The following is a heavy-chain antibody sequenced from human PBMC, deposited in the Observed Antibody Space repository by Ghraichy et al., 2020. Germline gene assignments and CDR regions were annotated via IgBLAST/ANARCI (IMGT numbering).Heavy chain of an antibody. V-gene: IGHV3-23*01. CDR3: AKDPDPYYYGSGKNYMDV. D-gene: IGHD3-10*01. CDR2: ISGSGGST. Sequence: GGSLRLSCAASGFTFSSYAMSWVRQAPGKGLEWVSAISGSGGSTYYADSVKGRFTISRDNSKNTLYLQMNSLRAEDTAVYYCAKDPDPYYYGSGKNYMDVWGKGTTVTVSS. CDR1: GFTFSSYA. J-gene: IGHJ6*03.